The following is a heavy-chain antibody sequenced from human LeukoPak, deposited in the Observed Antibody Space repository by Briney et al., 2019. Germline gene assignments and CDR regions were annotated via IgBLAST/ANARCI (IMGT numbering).Heavy chain of an antibody. D-gene: IGHD5-24*01. V-gene: IGHV3-48*03. Sequence: LRLSCAASGFTFSSYEMDWVRRAPGKGLEWVSYIGSSGGSRYYADSVKGRFTSSRDNAKNSLYLQMNSLRVEDTAVYYCAREDGDAFDIWGQGTVVSVSS. J-gene: IGHJ3*02. CDR3: AREDGDAFDI. CDR1: GFTFSSYE. CDR2: IGSSGGSR.